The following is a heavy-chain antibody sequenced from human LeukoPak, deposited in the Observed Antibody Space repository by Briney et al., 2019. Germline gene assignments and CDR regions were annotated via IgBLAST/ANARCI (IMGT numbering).Heavy chain of an antibody. CDR3: ARGASYGDYKL. CDR2: IYYSGST. V-gene: IGHV4-59*01. Sequence: SETLSLTCTVSGGSISSYYWSWIRQPPGQGREWIGYIYYSGSTNYNPSLKSRVIISVDTSKNQFSLKLSSVTAADTAVYYCARGASYGDYKLWGQGTLVTVSS. J-gene: IGHJ4*02. CDR1: GGSISSYY. D-gene: IGHD4-17*01.